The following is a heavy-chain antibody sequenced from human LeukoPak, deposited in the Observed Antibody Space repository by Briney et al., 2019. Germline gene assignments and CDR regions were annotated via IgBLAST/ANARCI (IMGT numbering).Heavy chain of an antibody. CDR2: ISSNGGST. CDR3: VNEVGTYYYGMDV. V-gene: IGHV3-64D*06. CDR1: GFTFSSYA. D-gene: IGHD1-1*01. Sequence: GGSLRLSCSASGFTFSSYAMHWVRQAPGKGLEYVSAISSNGGSTYYADSVKGRLTISRDNSKNTLYLQMSSLRAEDTAVYYCVNEVGTYYYGMDVWGQGTTVTVSS. J-gene: IGHJ6*02.